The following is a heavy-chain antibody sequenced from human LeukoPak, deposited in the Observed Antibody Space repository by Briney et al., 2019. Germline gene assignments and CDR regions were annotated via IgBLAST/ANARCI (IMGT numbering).Heavy chain of an antibody. CDR2: IYHSGST. CDR3: ARAVYTWAWFDP. Sequence: SQTLSLTCAVSGGSISSGGYSWSWIRQPPGKGLEWIGYIYHSGSTYYNPSLKSRVTISVDRSKNQFSLKLSSVTAADTAVYYCARAVYTWAWFDPWGQGTLVTVPS. J-gene: IGHJ5*02. CDR1: GGSISSGGYS. V-gene: IGHV4-30-2*01. D-gene: IGHD2-2*02.